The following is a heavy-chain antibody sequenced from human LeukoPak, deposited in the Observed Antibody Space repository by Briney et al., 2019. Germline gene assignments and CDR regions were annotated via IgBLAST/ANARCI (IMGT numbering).Heavy chain of an antibody. V-gene: IGHV4-4*07. CDR3: ARGRAVTTGDDY. Sequence: SETLSLTCTVSGGSINNYWSWIRQPAGKGLEGIGRIFSSGSTVYHPSLKSRVTMSVDTSRNPFSLKLTSVTAADTAVYYCARGRAVTTGDDYWGQGTLVTVSS. D-gene: IGHD4-17*01. CDR2: IFSSGST. CDR1: GGSINNY. J-gene: IGHJ4*02.